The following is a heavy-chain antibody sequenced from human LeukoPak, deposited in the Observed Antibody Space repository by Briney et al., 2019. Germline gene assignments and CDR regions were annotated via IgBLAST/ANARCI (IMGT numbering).Heavy chain of an antibody. CDR2: FYYSGST. CDR1: GGSISSYY. CDR3: ARVKRDSEVGWLRLEGDYYYYYYMDV. D-gene: IGHD5-12*01. Sequence: SETLSLTCTVSGGSISSYYWSWIRQPPGKGLEWIGYFYYSGSTNYNPSLKSRVTISVDTSKNQFSLKLSSVTAADTAVYYCARVKRDSEVGWLRLEGDYYYYYYMDVWGKGTTVTISS. V-gene: IGHV4-59*01. J-gene: IGHJ6*03.